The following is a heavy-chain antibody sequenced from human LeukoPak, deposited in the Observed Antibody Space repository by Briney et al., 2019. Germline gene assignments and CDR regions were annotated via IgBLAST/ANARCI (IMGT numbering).Heavy chain of an antibody. J-gene: IGHJ4*02. CDR3: ARYTAMVGDFDY. CDR1: GGSISSGDYY. CDR2: VSFGGDT. D-gene: IGHD5-18*01. V-gene: IGHV4-39*07. Sequence: SETLSLTCTVSGGSISSGDYYWSWIRQPPGKGLEWIASVSFGGDTYYNPSLKSRVTISVDTSKNQFSLKLSSVTAADTAVYYCARYTAMVGDFDYWGQGTLVTVSS.